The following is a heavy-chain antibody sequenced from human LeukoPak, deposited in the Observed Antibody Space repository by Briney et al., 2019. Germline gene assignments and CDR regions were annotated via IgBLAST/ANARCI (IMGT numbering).Heavy chain of an antibody. D-gene: IGHD3-16*01. CDR2: IGGGDE. CDR3: ARDAIPMNSIWDSFAY. CDR1: GFHFYIYA. Sequence: GGSLRLSCATSGFHFYIYAMTWVRQARGKALEGVASIGGGDEHYAESVKGRFTVSRDNSQSAVYLQLNSLRVEDTAVYFCARDAIPMNSIWDSFAYWGQGALVTVSS. J-gene: IGHJ4*02. V-gene: IGHV3-23*01.